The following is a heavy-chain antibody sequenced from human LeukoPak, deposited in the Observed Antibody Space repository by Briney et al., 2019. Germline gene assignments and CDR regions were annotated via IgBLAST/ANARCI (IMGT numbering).Heavy chain of an antibody. J-gene: IGHJ4*02. CDR3: ARGLYCGGDCYPGVDY. D-gene: IGHD2-21*02. CDR1: GYIFNSYS. CDR2: INAGNGNT. Sequence: ASVKVSCKASGYIFNSYSIHWVHQAPGQRLEWMGWINAGNGNTKYSQKFQGRVTITRDTSASTAYMELSSLRSEDTAVYYCARGLYCGGDCYPGVDYWGQGTLVTVSS. V-gene: IGHV1-3*01.